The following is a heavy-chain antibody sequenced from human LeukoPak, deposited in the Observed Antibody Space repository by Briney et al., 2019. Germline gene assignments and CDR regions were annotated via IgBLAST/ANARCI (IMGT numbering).Heavy chain of an antibody. CDR3: ARSHVLY. D-gene: IGHD4/OR15-4a*01. V-gene: IGHV4-59*01. J-gene: IGHJ4*02. CDR2: VSDSGST. Sequence: PSETLSVTRTVSADSFSGYLWAWIRQPPGKGLEWIGYVSDSGSTNYNPSLKSRPSISLDTAKNQFSLKLRSVTAADTAVYYCARSHVLYWGQGTLVTVSS. CDR1: ADSFSGYL.